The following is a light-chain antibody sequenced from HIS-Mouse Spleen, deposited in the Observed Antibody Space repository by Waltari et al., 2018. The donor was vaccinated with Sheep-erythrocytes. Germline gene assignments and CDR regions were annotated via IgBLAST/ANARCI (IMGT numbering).Light chain of an antibody. CDR2: EGS. Sequence: QSALTQPASVSGSPGQSITISCTGTSSDVGSYNLVSWYQQHPGKAPKPMIYEGSTRPSGVSNRFSGSNSGNTATLTISRVEAGDEADYYCQVWKVFGGGTKLTVL. CDR3: QVWKV. V-gene: IGLV2-14*02. J-gene: IGLJ2*01. CDR1: SSDVGSYNL.